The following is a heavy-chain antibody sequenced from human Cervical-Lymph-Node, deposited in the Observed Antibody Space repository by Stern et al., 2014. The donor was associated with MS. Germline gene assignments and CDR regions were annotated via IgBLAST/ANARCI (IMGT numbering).Heavy chain of an antibody. CDR2: IIPILGLP. D-gene: IGHD2-15*01. CDR1: GGTFSSSYA. V-gene: IGHV1-69*09. J-gene: IGHJ5*02. CDR3: ARGVVSNRAAATLHNLFDP. Sequence: QVQLVQSGAEVKKPGSSVNVSCKASGGTFSSSYAITWMRQAPGQGLGWMGMIIPILGLPNYAQKFQGRVTITADTSTSTAYMELSSLRSEDTAVYYCARGVVSNRAAATLHNLFDPWGQGTLVTVSS.